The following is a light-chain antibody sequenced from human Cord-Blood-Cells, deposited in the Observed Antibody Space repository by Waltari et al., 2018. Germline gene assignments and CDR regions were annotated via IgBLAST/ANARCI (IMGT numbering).Light chain of an antibody. V-gene: IGLV1-40*01. CDR2: GNS. CDR1: SPNIGAGSD. Sequence: QSVLPQPPCVSAATGQRVTISCTGRSPNIGAGSDVHWYQQLPGTAPKLLIYGNSNRPSGVPDRFSGSKSGTSASLAITGLQAEDEADYYCQSYDSSLSGVVFGGGTKLTVL. CDR3: QSYDSSLSGVV. J-gene: IGLJ2*01.